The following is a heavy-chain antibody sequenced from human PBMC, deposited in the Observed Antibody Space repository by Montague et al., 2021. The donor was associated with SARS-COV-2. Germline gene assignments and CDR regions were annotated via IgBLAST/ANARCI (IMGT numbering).Heavy chain of an antibody. J-gene: IGHJ3*02. CDR2: IDWDDDK. D-gene: IGHD3-10*01. Sequence: PALVKPTQTLTLTCTFSGFSLSTSGMCVSWIRQPPGKALEWLALIDWDDDKYYSTSLKTRLTISKDTSKNQVVLTMTNMDPVDTATYYCARTWTFGESLYDAFDIWGQGTMVTVSS. V-gene: IGHV2-70*01. CDR1: GFSLSTSGMC. CDR3: ARTWTFGESLYDAFDI.